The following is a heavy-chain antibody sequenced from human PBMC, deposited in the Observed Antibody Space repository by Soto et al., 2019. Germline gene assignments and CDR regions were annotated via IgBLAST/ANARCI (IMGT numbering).Heavy chain of an antibody. V-gene: IGHV4-31*03. CDR1: GASIRSGGSY. J-gene: IGHJ4*02. CDR2: IYYTGST. Sequence: SETLSLTCTVSGASIRSGGSYWSWIRQHPGRGLEWIGYIYYTGSTSYNPSFRSRVTISLDTSKNRVSLKLSSVTAADTAVYYCAREGFDSGFDYWGPGTLVTVSS. D-gene: IGHD3-9*01. CDR3: AREGFDSGFDY.